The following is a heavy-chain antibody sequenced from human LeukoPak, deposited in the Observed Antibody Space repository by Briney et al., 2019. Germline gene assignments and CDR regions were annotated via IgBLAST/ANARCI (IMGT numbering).Heavy chain of an antibody. CDR2: IGSTSEII. CDR1: GFSLSTYS. J-gene: IGHJ4*02. CDR3: ARDERGGRGLY. Sequence: QTGGSLRLSCAASGFSLSTYSMNWVRQAPGKGLEWVSYIGSTSEIIYYADSVKGRFTISRDNAKNSLYLQMNSLRAEDAAVYYCARDERGGRGLYWGQGTLVTVSS. D-gene: IGHD2-15*01. V-gene: IGHV3-48*01.